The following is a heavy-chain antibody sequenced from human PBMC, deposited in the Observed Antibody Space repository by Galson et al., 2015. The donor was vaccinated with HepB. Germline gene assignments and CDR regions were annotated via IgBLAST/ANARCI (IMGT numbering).Heavy chain of an antibody. J-gene: IGHJ2*01. D-gene: IGHD5-18*01. CDR3: ARERRSTWIQLWSGDWYFDL. Sequence: SLRLSCAASGFTFSTYAMTWVRQAPGKGLEWVSTVSDSGGGTYYADSVKGRFTISRDNSKNTLYLQMNSLRAEDTAVYYCARERRSTWIQLWSGDWYFDLWGRGTLVTVSS. CDR2: VSDSGGGT. V-gene: IGHV3-23*01. CDR1: GFTFSTYA.